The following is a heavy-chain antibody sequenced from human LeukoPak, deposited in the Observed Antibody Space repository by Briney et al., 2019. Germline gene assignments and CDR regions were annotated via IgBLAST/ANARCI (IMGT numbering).Heavy chain of an antibody. D-gene: IGHD3-10*01. CDR3: ARGSGPSDY. CDR1: GGSFSGYY. J-gene: IGHJ4*02. V-gene: IGHV4-34*01. Sequence: KTSETLSLTCAVYGGSFSGYYWSWIRQPPGKGLEWIGEINHSGSTNYNPSLKSRVTISVDTFKNQFSLKLSSVTAADTAVYYCARGSGPSDYWGQGTLVTVSS. CDR2: INHSGST.